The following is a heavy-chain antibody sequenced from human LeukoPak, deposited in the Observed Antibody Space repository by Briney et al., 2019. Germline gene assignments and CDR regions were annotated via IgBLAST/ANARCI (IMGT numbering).Heavy chain of an antibody. CDR1: GYTFTSYD. CDR2: MNPNSGNT. J-gene: IGHJ5*02. D-gene: IGHD3-22*01. Sequence: GASVKVSCKASGYTFTSYDINWVRQAPGQGLEWMGWMNPNSGNTVYAQKFQGRVTIARNTSISTAYMELSSLRSEDTAVYYCARGGGYYYDSSGYSNWFDPWGQGTLVTVSS. CDR3: ARGGGYYYDSSGYSNWFDP. V-gene: IGHV1-8*01.